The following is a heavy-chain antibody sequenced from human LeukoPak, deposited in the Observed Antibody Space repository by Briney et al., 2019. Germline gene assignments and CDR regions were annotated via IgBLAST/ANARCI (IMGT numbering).Heavy chain of an antibody. CDR2: IYTSGST. D-gene: IGHD2-21*01. CDR3: ARDGRLEGCGGDCYPDY. J-gene: IGHJ4*02. Sequence: SETLSLTCTVSGGSISSGSHYWSWIRQPAGKGLEWIGRIYTSGSTNYNPSLESRDTISVDTSRNQFSLKLSSVTAADTAVYYCARDGRLEGCGGDCYPDYWGQGTLVTVSS. V-gene: IGHV4-61*02. CDR1: GGSISSGSHY.